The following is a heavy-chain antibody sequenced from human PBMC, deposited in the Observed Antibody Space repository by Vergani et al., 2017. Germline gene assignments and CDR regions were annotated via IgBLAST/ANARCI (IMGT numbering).Heavy chain of an antibody. Sequence: QVQLQESGPGLVKPSQTLSLTCTVSGGSISRGGYYWSWLRQHPGKGLEWIGYIYYSGSTYYNPSLKSRVTISVDTSKNQFSLKLSSVTAADTAVYYCATSYSSSDPFDCWGQGTLVTVSS. J-gene: IGHJ4*02. CDR3: ATSYSSSDPFDC. V-gene: IGHV4-31*03. CDR1: GGSISRGGYY. D-gene: IGHD6-6*01. CDR2: IYYSGST.